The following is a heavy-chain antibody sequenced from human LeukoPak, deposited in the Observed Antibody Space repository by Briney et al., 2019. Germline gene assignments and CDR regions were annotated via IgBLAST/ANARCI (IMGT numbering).Heavy chain of an antibody. J-gene: IGHJ6*03. Sequence: GASLKISCKGSGSSFTSYWIGWVRPMPGKGLEWMGIIYPGGSDTRYSPSFQGQVTISADKSISTAYLQWSSLKASDTAMYYCARFYPEEWLRTTSNYYYYYMDVWGKGTTVTVSS. V-gene: IGHV5-51*01. CDR3: ARFYPEEWLRTTSNYYYYYMDV. CDR2: IYPGGSDT. CDR1: GSSFTSYW. D-gene: IGHD3-3*01.